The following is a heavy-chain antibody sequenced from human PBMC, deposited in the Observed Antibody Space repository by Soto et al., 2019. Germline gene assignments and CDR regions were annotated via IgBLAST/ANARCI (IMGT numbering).Heavy chain of an antibody. CDR3: ARALYYDFWSGYYIGSWFDP. Sequence: SETLSLTCTVSGGSISSYYWSWIRQPPGKGLEWIGYIYYSGSTNYNPSLKSRVTISVDTSKNQFSLKLSSVTAADTAVYYCARALYYDFWSGYYIGSWFDPWGQGTLVTVSS. CDR2: IYYSGST. J-gene: IGHJ5*02. V-gene: IGHV4-59*01. D-gene: IGHD3-3*01. CDR1: GGSISSYY.